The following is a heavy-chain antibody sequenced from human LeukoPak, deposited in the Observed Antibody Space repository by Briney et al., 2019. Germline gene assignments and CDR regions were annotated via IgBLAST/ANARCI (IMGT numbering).Heavy chain of an antibody. CDR2: IYYSGST. CDR1: GGSIRSYY. D-gene: IGHD5-24*01. Sequence: SETLSLTCTVSGGSIRSYYWGWIRQPPGKGLEWIGSIYYSGSTYYNPSLKSRVPVSVDTAKNQFSLKLSSVTAADTAVYYCADGYNSGLVDYWGQGTLVTVSS. CDR3: ADGYNSGLVDY. J-gene: IGHJ4*02. V-gene: IGHV4-39*01.